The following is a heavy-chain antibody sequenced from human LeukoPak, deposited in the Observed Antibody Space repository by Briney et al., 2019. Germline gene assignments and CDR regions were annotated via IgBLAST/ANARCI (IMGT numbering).Heavy chain of an antibody. Sequence: GGSLRLSCTASGFTFGDYAMNWVRQPPGKGLEWVGFIRSKAYGGTTEYAASVKGRFTISRDDSKSIAYLQMNSLKTEDTAVYYCTRAAVLFTGYYNVPGERVRFDYWGQGTLVTVSS. CDR3: TRAAVLFTGYYNVPGERVRFDY. D-gene: IGHD3-9*01. CDR2: IRSKAYGGTT. CDR1: GFTFGDYA. V-gene: IGHV3-49*04. J-gene: IGHJ4*02.